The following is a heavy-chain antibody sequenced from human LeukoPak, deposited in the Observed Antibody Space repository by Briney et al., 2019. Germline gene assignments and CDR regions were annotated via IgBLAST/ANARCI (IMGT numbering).Heavy chain of an antibody. CDR1: GFTFRGYG. CDR3: AKALWGYCSGGSCYPFEY. CDR2: ISSDEITK. J-gene: IGHJ4*02. D-gene: IGHD2-15*01. V-gene: IGHV3-30*18. Sequence: PGRSLRLSCAASGFTFRGYGMHWVRQAPGKGLEWVAVISSDEITKYYADSVQGRFTISRDNSKNTLYLQMNSLRAEDTAVYHCAKALWGYCSGGSCYPFEYWGQGTLVTVSS.